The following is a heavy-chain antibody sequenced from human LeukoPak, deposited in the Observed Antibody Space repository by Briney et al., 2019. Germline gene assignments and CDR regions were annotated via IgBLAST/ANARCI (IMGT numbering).Heavy chain of an antibody. CDR1: GFTFSSYS. CDR2: ISSSRSYI. D-gene: IGHD3-22*01. CDR3: ASEIYYYDSKRGEFDY. Sequence: GGSLRLSCAASGFTFSSYSMNWVRQAPGKGLEWVSSISSSRSYIYYADSVKGRFTISRDNAKNSLYLQMNSLRAEDTAVYYCASEIYYYDSKRGEFDYWGQGTLVTVSS. V-gene: IGHV3-21*01. J-gene: IGHJ4*02.